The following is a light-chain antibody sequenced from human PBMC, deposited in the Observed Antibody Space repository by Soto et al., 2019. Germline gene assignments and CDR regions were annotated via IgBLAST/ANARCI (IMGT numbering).Light chain of an antibody. J-gene: IGKJ4*01. CDR1: QSVSNNY. CDR2: GAS. Sequence: EIVLTQSPGILSLSPGERATLSCRASQSVSNNYLAWYQQKPGQAPRLLIYGASSRATGIPDRFSGSRSGTDFTLTISRLEPEDFAVYYCQQYGSSPLTFGGGTKVEIK. CDR3: QQYGSSPLT. V-gene: IGKV3-20*01.